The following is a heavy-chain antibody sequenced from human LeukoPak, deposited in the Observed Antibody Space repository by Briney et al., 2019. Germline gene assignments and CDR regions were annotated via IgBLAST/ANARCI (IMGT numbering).Heavy chain of an antibody. D-gene: IGHD3-3*01. J-gene: IGHJ5*02. CDR2: INPSGGST. CDR1: GYTFTSYY. V-gene: IGHV1-46*01. Sequence: GASVEVSCKASGYTFTSYYMHWVRQAPGQGLEWMGIINPSGGSTSYAQTFQGRVTMTRDMSTSTVYMELSSLRSEDTAVYYCARDRQRATYYDFWSGIYNWFDPWGQGTLVTVSS. CDR3: ARDRQRATYYDFWSGIYNWFDP.